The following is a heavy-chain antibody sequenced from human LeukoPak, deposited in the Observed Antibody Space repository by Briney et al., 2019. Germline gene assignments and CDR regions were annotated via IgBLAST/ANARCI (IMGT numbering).Heavy chain of an antibody. J-gene: IGHJ4*02. Sequence: GRSLTPSCTASGLTFGDFCISWASLAPGQGLEWGGRIKSKTDGGTTDYAAHVKGRFTISRDDSKNTLYLQMNSLKTEDTAVYYCTSDIEGWGQGSLVTV. CDR2: IKSKTDGGTT. CDR3: TSDIEG. D-gene: IGHD2-15*01. CDR1: GLTFGDFC. V-gene: IGHV3-15*01.